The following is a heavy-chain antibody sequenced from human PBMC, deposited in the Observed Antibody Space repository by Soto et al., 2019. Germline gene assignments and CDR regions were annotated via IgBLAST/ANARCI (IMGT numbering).Heavy chain of an antibody. Sequence: PSETLSLTCTVSGGSISSGDYYWSWIRQPPGKGLEWIGYIYYSGSTYYNPSLKSRVTISVDTSKNQFSLKLSSVTAADTAVYYCARDRGYGDYPANWFDPWGQGTLVTVSS. J-gene: IGHJ5*02. CDR2: IYYSGST. CDR1: GGSISSGDYY. D-gene: IGHD4-17*01. V-gene: IGHV4-30-4*01. CDR3: ARDRGYGDYPANWFDP.